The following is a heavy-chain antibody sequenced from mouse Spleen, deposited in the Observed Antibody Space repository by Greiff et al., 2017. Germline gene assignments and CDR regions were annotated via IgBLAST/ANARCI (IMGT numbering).Heavy chain of an antibody. CDR3: ARTLRTLDY. Sequence: EVMLVESGGGLVKPGGSLKLSCAASGFTFSSYAMSWVRQTPEKRLEWVATISSGGSYTYYPDSVKGRFTISRDNAKNTLYLQMSSLRSEDTAMYYCARTLRTLDYWGQGTTLTVSS. CDR1: GFTFSSYA. CDR2: ISSGGSYT. V-gene: IGHV5-9-1*01. D-gene: IGHD1-1*01. J-gene: IGHJ2*01.